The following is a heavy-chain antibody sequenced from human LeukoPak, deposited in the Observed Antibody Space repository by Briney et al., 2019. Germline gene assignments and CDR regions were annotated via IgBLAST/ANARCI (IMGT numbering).Heavy chain of an antibody. Sequence: ASVKVSCKASAYTFTGYYMHWVRQAPGQGLEWMGWINPDSGGTNYAQKFQGRVTMTRDTSISTAYMEVSRLRSDDTAVYYCARDLPYSSSDRTPFDYWGQGTLVTVSA. J-gene: IGHJ4*02. V-gene: IGHV1-2*02. D-gene: IGHD6-6*01. CDR2: INPDSGGT. CDR3: ARDLPYSSSDRTPFDY. CDR1: AYTFTGYY.